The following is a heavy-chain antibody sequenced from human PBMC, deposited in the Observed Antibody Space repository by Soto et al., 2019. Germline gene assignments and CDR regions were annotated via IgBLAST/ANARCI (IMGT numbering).Heavy chain of an antibody. V-gene: IGHV3-23*01. D-gene: IGHD1-26*01. CDR3: AKRGSGGQFDY. CDR2: ISGSGGST. Sequence: EVQLLESGGGLVQPGGSLRLSCAASGFTFSSYAMSWVRQAPGKGLEWVSVISGSGGSTYYADSVKGRFTISRDNSKNTLSLEMTSLRAEDTAVYYCAKRGSGGQFDYWGQGTLVTVSS. CDR1: GFTFSSYA. J-gene: IGHJ4*02.